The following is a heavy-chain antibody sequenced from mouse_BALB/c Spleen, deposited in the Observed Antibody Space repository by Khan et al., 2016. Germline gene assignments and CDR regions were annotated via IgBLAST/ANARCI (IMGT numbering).Heavy chain of an antibody. CDR3: ARLRRVYAMDY. Sequence: EVQLQESGPGLVKPSQSLSLTCSVTGYSITSGYYWNWIRQFPGNNLEWMGYISYDGRNNYTPSLKNRISIARATSKNQFFLKLNSVTTEDTATYYCARLRRVYAMDYWGQGTSVTVSS. CDR2: ISYDGRN. J-gene: IGHJ4*01. CDR1: GYSITSGYY. D-gene: IGHD2-12*01. V-gene: IGHV3-6*02.